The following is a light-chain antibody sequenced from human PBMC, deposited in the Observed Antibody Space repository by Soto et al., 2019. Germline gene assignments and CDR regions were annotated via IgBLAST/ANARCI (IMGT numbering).Light chain of an antibody. CDR2: GAS. J-gene: IGKJ2*01. CDR3: QQYGSSGYT. CDR1: QSVSSSY. Sequence: EIVLTQSPGTLSLSPGERATLSCRASQSVSSSYLAWYQQKPGQAPRHLIYGASSRATGIPDRFSGSGSGTAFTLTISRLEPEDFAVYYCQQYGSSGYTFGQGTKLEIK. V-gene: IGKV3-20*01.